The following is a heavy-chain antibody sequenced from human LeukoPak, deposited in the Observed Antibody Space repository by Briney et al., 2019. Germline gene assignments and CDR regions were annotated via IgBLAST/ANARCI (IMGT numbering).Heavy chain of an antibody. V-gene: IGHV3-48*01. CDR3: ARVWAWGSGNYFDN. J-gene: IGHJ4*02. Sequence: GGSLRLSCAVSGFTFSTYSMNWVRRAPGKGLEWVSYISSSSSTIYYADSVKGRFTISRDNAKNSLYLQMNSLRVEDTALYYCARVWAWGSGNYFDNWGQGTLVTVSS. CDR1: GFTFSTYS. CDR2: ISSSSSTI. D-gene: IGHD7-27*01.